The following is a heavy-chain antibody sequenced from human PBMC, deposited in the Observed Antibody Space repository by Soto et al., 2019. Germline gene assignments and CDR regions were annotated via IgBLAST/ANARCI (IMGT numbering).Heavy chain of an antibody. CDR1: GFSFTNYW. CDR3: ARRGQTAVYYYYGMDV. CDR2: TYPGDSDT. J-gene: IGHJ6*02. Sequence: GESLKISCKGSGFSFTNYWIGWVRQMPGKGLEWMGLTYPGDSDTRYSSSFQGQVTISADKSISTAYLQWSSLKASDTAMYYCARRGQTAVYYYYGMDVWGQGTTVTVSS. V-gene: IGHV5-51*01.